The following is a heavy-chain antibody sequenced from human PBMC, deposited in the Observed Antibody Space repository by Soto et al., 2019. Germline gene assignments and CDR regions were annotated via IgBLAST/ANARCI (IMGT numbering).Heavy chain of an antibody. D-gene: IGHD3-10*01. J-gene: IGHJ4*02. CDR1: GFTFSSYW. CDR2: INSDGSST. V-gene: IGHV3-74*01. CDR3: ARAPTEYGSGSPPTDY. Sequence: EVQLVESGGGLVQPGGSLRLSCAASGFTFSSYWMHWVRQAPGKGLVWVSRINSDGSSTSYADSVKGRFTISRDNAKNTLYLQMNSLRAEDTAVYYCARAPTEYGSGSPPTDYWGQGTLVTVSS.